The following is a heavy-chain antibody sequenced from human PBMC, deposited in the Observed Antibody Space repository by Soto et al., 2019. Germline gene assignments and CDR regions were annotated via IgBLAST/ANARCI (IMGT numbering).Heavy chain of an antibody. Sequence: QLQLQESGPGLVKPSETLSLTCTVSGGSISSSSYYWGWIRQPPGKGLEWIGSIYYSGSTYYNPSLKGRGSISVDTSKNQFSLKRSSVTAADTAVYYCASLGYCSSTSCDYYYYMDVWGKGTTVTVSS. CDR2: IYYSGST. CDR1: GGSISSSSYY. V-gene: IGHV4-39*01. J-gene: IGHJ6*03. CDR3: ASLGYCSSTSCDYYYYMDV. D-gene: IGHD2-2*01.